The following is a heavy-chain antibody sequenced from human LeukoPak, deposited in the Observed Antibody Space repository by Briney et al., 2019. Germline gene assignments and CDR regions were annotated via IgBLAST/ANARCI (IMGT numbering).Heavy chain of an antibody. J-gene: IGHJ4*02. CDR2: INPNSGGT. V-gene: IGHV1-2*02. CDR1: GYTFTGYY. D-gene: IGHD3-10*01. CDR3: ARDLRSTMVFPRDTYFDY. Sequence: ASVKVSCKASGYTFTGYYMHWVRQAPGQGLEWMGWINPNSGGTNYAQKFQGRVTMTRDTSIGTAYMELSRLRPDDTAVYYCARDLRSTMVFPRDTYFDYWGQGTLVTVSS.